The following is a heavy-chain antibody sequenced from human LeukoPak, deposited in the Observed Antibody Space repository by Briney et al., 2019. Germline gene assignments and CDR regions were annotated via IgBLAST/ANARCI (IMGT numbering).Heavy chain of an antibody. CDR1: EFTFSGYA. D-gene: IGHD2-2*01. CDR3: AKSHCTTTGCRGNYFDY. J-gene: IGHJ4*02. V-gene: IGHV3-23*01. CDR2: IGGGGGST. Sequence: PGGSLRLSCTASEFTFSGYAMNWVRQAPGKGLEWVSAIGGGGGSTFYADSVKGRFTISRDNSKNTLYLQMNSLRAEDTALYYCAKSHCTTTGCRGNYFDYWGQGTLVTVSS.